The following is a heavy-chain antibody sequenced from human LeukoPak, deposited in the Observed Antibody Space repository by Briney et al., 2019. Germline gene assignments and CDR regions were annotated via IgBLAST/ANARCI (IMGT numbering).Heavy chain of an antibody. V-gene: IGHV3-23*01. CDR3: AKSQHQVGATDY. J-gene: IGHJ4*02. D-gene: IGHD1-26*01. CDR2: ISGSGGST. CDR1: GFTFSSYA. Sequence: GGSLTLSCAASGFTFSSYAMSWVRQAPGRGLEWVSAISGSGGSTYYADSLRGRFILSRDNSKSALYLQMNSLRAEDTAVYYCAKSQHQVGATDYWGQGTLVTVSS.